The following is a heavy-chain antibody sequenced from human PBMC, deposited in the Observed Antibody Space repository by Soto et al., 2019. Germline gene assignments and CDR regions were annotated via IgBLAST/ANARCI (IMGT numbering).Heavy chain of an antibody. V-gene: IGHV3-49*04. J-gene: IGHJ4*02. CDR2: IRSKAYGGTT. CDR3: TRDRYYDSSGPYN. Sequence: PGGSLRLSCTASGFTFGDYAMSWVRQAPGKGLEWVGFIRSKAYGGTTEYAASVKGRFTISRDDSKSIAYLQMNSLKTEDTAVYYCTRDRYYDSSGPYNWGQGTLFTVSS. D-gene: IGHD3-22*01. CDR1: GFTFGDYA.